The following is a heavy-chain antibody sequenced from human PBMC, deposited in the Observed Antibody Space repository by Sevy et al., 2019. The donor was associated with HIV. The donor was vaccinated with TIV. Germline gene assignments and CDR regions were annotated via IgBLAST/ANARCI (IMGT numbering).Heavy chain of an antibody. CDR2: IYYSGST. J-gene: IGHJ6*03. CDR1: GGSISSYY. Sequence: SETLSLTCTVSGGSISSYYWSWIRQPPGKGLEWIGYIYYSGSTNYNPSLKSRVTISVDTSKNQFSLKLSSVTAADTAVYYCARERKHVPATVAYYYDYCMDVWGKGTTVTVSS. CDR3: ARERKHVPATVAYYYDYCMDV. V-gene: IGHV4-59*01. D-gene: IGHD6-6*01.